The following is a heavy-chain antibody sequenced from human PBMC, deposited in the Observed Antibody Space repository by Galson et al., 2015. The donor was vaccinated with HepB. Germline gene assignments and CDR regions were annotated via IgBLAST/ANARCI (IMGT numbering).Heavy chain of an antibody. V-gene: IGHV3-21*01. CDR2: LSRGSGHDI. J-gene: IGHJ6*02. CDR1: GFTFSGYT. Sequence: SLRLSCAGSGFTFSGYTMNWVRQAPGKGLQWVASLSRGSGHDIFYRESVKGRFTISRDNAKNSLYLQMNSLRVEDTGVYYCASESPDLWGQGTTVTVSS. CDR3: ASESPDL.